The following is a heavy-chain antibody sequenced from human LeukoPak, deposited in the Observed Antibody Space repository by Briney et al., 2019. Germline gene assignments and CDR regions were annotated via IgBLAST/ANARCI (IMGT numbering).Heavy chain of an antibody. D-gene: IGHD3-16*01. Sequence: PGGPLRLSCAASGFTFSSSAMRWVRKAPGKGLEWVSTITGSGGNRHYADSVKGRFTISRDNSKNTLYLHMNSLRADDTATYYCAKDQESTGLYQDRDHWGQGTPVTISS. CDR2: ITGSGGNR. V-gene: IGHV3-23*01. CDR1: GFTFSSSA. CDR3: AKDQESTGLYQDRDH. J-gene: IGHJ4*02.